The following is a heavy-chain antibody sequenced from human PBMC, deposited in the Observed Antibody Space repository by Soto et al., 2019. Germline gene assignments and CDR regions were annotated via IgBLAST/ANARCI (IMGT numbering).Heavy chain of an antibody. Sequence: SETLYLTCTVSGGSISSYYWSWIRQPPGKGLDWVGYIYYSGITNYNPSLKSRVTISVDTSKNQFSLKLSSVTAADTAVYYCARVTGYSSGWYLDYGGQGTLVTVSS. D-gene: IGHD6-19*01. V-gene: IGHV4-59*01. CDR3: ARVTGYSSGWYLDY. CDR1: GGSISSYY. CDR2: IYYSGIT. J-gene: IGHJ4*02.